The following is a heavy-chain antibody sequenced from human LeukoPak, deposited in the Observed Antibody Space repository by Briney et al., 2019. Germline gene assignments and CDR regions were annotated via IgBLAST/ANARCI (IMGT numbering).Heavy chain of an antibody. J-gene: IGHJ4*02. D-gene: IGHD3-3*01. V-gene: IGHV3-7*01. CDR3: ARGVPYDSWSGPHYSDY. Sequence: GGSLRLSCAASGFTLSSYWLSWVRQAPGKGLEWVANIKQDGSQEYYVDSVKGRFTISRDSAKNSLYLQMNSLRAEDTAVYYCARGVPYDSWSGPHYSDYWGQGTLVTVSS. CDR2: IKQDGSQE. CDR1: GFTLSSYW.